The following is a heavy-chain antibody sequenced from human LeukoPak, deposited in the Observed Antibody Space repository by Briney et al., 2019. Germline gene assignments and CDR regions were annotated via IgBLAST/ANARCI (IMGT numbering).Heavy chain of an antibody. V-gene: IGHV3-30*18. CDR1: GFAFSGYG. J-gene: IGHJ6*02. Sequence: PGGSLRLSCAASGFAFSGYGMHWVRQAPGKGLERVALISYDGNNKYYADSVKGRFTISRDNSKNTLYLQMNSLRPEDTAVYYCAKYSSSSNYYYGMDVWGQGTTVTVSS. CDR2: ISYDGNNK. CDR3: AKYSSSSNYYYGMDV. D-gene: IGHD6-6*01.